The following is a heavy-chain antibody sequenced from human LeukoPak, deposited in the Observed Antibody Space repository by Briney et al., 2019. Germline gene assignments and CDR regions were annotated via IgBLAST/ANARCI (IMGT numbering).Heavy chain of an antibody. Sequence: ASVKVSCKTSGYTLTTFGINWVRQAPGQGLEWMGWISPYNGNTNYAQKLQGRVTMTTDTSTNTAYMELRSLRSDDTAVYYCARDKGRAYSYGYVDYWGQGTLVTVS. V-gene: IGHV1-18*01. CDR2: ISPYNGNT. J-gene: IGHJ4*02. CDR1: GYTLTTFG. D-gene: IGHD5-18*01. CDR3: ARDKGRAYSYGYVDY.